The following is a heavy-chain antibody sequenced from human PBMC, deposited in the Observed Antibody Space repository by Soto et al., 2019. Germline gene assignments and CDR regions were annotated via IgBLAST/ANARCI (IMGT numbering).Heavy chain of an antibody. V-gene: IGHV3-23*01. D-gene: IGHD6-19*01. CDR3: AKEREQWLERSPIDY. CDR2: ISGSGGST. J-gene: IGHJ4*02. CDR1: GFTFSSYA. Sequence: GGSLRLSCAASGFTFSSYAMSWVRQAPGKGLEWVSAISGSGGSTYYADSAKGRFTISRDNSKNTLYLQMNSLRAEDTAVYYCAKEREQWLERSPIDYWGQGTLVTVSS.